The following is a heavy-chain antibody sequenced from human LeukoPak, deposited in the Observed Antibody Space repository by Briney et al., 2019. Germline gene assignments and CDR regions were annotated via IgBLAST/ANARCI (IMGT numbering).Heavy chain of an antibody. CDR1: EFTFSSYW. D-gene: IGHD2-2*02. Sequence: GGSLRLSCAASEFTFSSYWMSWVRQAPGKGLEWVANIKQDGSEKYYVDSVKGRFTISRDNAKNSLYLQMSSLRAEDTAVHYCAREDIVVVPAAIRGWYYYMDVWGKGTTVTVSS. CDR3: AREDIVVVPAAIRGWYYYMDV. CDR2: IKQDGSEK. V-gene: IGHV3-7*01. J-gene: IGHJ6*03.